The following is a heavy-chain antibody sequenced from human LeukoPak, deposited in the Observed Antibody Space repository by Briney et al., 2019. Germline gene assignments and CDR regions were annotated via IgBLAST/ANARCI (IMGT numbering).Heavy chain of an antibody. CDR2: IYSGGST. CDR1: GFTVSSNY. V-gene: IGHV3-66*02. CDR3: ARDRLSGYYYDSSGYGY. Sequence: GGSLRLSCAASGFTVSSNYMSWVRQAPGKGLEWVSVIYSGGSTYYADSVKGRFTISRDNSKNTLYLQMNSLRAKDTAVYYCARDRLSGYYYDSSGYGYWGQGTLVTVSS. J-gene: IGHJ4*02. D-gene: IGHD3-22*01.